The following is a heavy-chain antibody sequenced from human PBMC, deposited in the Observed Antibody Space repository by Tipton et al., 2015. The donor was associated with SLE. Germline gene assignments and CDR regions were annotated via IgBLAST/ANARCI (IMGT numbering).Heavy chain of an antibody. V-gene: IGHV4-59*11. J-gene: IGHJ4*02. CDR2: IYYSGST. D-gene: IGHD3-3*01. CDR3: ARGGYYDSTVEDY. Sequence: TLSLTCTVSGGSISSHYWSWIRQPPGKGLEWIGYIYYSGSTNYNPSLKSRVTISVNTSKNQFSLKLSSVTAADTAVYYCARGGYYDSTVEDYWGQGTLVNVSS. CDR1: GGSISSHY.